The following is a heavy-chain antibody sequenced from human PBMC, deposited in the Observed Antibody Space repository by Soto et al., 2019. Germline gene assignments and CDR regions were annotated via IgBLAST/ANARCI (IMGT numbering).Heavy chain of an antibody. V-gene: IGHV4-59*01. CDR3: ARDMHAGFTHFFEP. CDR2: ASYTGIP. Sequence: PSETLSLTCFVSGGSLTSYHWSWIRQLPEKRLELIAYASYTGIPNYNPSFQSRVTISIETSKNQVSLKMTSMIAADTAVYYCARDMHAGFTHFFEPWGKGTLVTVSS. J-gene: IGHJ5*02. D-gene: IGHD2-8*01. CDR1: GGSLTSYH.